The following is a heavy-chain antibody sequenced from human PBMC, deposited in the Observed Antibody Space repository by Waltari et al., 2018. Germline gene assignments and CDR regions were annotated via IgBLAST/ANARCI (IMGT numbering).Heavy chain of an antibody. CDR1: GYPFMDYF. CDR3: APLPGGSGQTFDY. V-gene: IGHV1-69-2*01. CDR2: IDPEDGET. D-gene: IGHD3-10*01. Sequence: EVELVQSGAEVKKPGATVKISCKASGYPFMDYFMPWVQQAPGKGLEWMGRIDPEDGETVYSEKFQGRVTITADTSTDTAYMELSSLTSGDTAVYYCAPLPGGSGQTFDYWGQGTLVTVSS. J-gene: IGHJ4*02.